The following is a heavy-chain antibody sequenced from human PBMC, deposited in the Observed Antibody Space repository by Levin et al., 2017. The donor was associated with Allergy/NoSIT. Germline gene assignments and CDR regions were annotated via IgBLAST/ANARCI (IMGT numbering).Heavy chain of an antibody. CDR3: ARLAREGDAFDS. CDR2: IYYSGST. V-gene: IGHV4-39*01. CDR1: GGSISSSSYY. D-gene: IGHD1-26*01. Sequence: GSLRLSCTVSGGSISSSSYYWGWIRQPPGKGLEWIGSIYYSGSTYYNPSLKSRVTISVDTSKNQFSLKLSSVTAADTAVYYCARLAREGDAFDSWGQGTMVTVSS. J-gene: IGHJ3*02.